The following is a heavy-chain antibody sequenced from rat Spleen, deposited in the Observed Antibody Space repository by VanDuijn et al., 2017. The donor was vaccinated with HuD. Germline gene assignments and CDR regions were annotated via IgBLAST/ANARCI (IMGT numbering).Heavy chain of an antibody. CDR3: ARHPSFNYPDWYFDF. Sequence: EVQLVESGGGLVQPGRSLKLSCAASGFTFDNYYMAWVRQAPTKGLEWVASISTGGGKTYYRDSVKGRFTISRVNAKSTLSLQMDSLRSADTATYHCARHPSFNYPDWYFDFWGPGTMVTVSS. V-gene: IGHV5-25*01. D-gene: IGHD1-4*01. CDR2: ISTGGGKT. J-gene: IGHJ1*01. CDR1: GFTFDNYY.